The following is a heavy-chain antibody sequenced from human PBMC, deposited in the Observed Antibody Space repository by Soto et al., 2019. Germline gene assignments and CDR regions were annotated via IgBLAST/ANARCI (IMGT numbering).Heavy chain of an antibody. V-gene: IGHV3-21*01. CDR3: AREDSIIIPAVSDF. CDR1: GFAFNNYG. J-gene: IGHJ4*02. D-gene: IGHD2-2*01. Sequence: GGSLRLSCTVSGFAFNNYGINWVRQAPGKGLEWVSSISKSDYTYYSDSVKGRFTISRDNAKNSVSLQMNTLRVEDTAVYFCAREDSIIIPAVSDFWGQGTLVTVSS. CDR2: ISKSDYT.